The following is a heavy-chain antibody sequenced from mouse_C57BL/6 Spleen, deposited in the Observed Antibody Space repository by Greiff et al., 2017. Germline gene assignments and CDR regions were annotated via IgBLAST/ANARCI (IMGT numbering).Heavy chain of an antibody. Sequence: VQLQQSGAELVKPGASVKLSCTASGFNLKDYYMHWVKQRTAQGLEWIGRIAPEDGETKYAPKFQGKATITADTSSNTAYLQLSSLTSEDTAVYYCARNDGYSRLYYAMDYGGQGTSVTVAS. J-gene: IGHJ4*01. D-gene: IGHD2-3*01. CDR2: IAPEDGET. V-gene: IGHV14-2*01. CDR1: GFNLKDYY. CDR3: ARNDGYSRLYYAMDY.